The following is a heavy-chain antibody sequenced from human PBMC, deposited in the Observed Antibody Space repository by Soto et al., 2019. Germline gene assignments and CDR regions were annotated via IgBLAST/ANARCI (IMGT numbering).Heavy chain of an antibody. J-gene: IGHJ4*02. CDR2: IYRTVST. D-gene: IGHD1-7*01. CDR1: GGSFTSNNW. V-gene: IGHV4-4*02. CDR3: ASRDPGTSVDY. Sequence: QVQLQESGPGLVKPSGTLSLTCAVSGGSFTSNNWWTWVRQPPGQGLEWIGEIYRTVSTNYNPSLKSRVTISLDKSENQCSLKVTSLTAADTAVYYCASRDPGTSVDYWGQGTLVTVSS.